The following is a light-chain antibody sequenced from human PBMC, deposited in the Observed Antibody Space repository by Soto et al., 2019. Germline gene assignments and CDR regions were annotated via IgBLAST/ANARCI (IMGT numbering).Light chain of an antibody. V-gene: IGKV3-20*01. CDR3: QQYGSSTT. CDR1: QSVSTD. Sequence: EIVMTQSRATLSASPGDRATLSCRASQSVSTDLAWYQQKPGQAPRLRIYGASSRATGIPDRLSGSGSGTDFTLTISRLEPEDFAVYYCQQYGSSTTFGQGTRLEIK. CDR2: GAS. J-gene: IGKJ5*01.